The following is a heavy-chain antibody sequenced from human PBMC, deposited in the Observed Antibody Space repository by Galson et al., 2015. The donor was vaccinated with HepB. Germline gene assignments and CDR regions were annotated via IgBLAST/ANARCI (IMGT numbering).Heavy chain of an antibody. V-gene: IGHV4-59*01. CDR2: IYYSGNT. J-gene: IGHJ4*02. D-gene: IGHD6-19*01. Sequence: SETLSLTCTVSGGYISGYYWSWIRQPPGKGLEWIAYIYYSGNTNYNPSLKSRVNISLDTSKNQLSLKLSSVTAADTAVYYCARHESSGWYYPVEYWGQGTLVTVSS. CDR3: ARHESSGWYYPVEY. CDR1: GGYISGYY.